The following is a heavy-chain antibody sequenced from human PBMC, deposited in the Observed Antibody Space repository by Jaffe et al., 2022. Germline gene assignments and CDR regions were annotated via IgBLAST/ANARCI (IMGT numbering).Heavy chain of an antibody. J-gene: IGHJ6*03. CDR2: MSGSGGYT. CDR3: AKSQLLEAYYYMDV. V-gene: IGHV3-23*01. Sequence: DVQLLESGGGLVQPGGSLRLSCATSGFSFSSFAMSWVRQAPGKGLEWVSGMSGSGGYTFYAPSVKGRFTISRDNAETTLYLQMNSLRAEDTAVYYCAKSQLLEAYYYMDVWGKGTTVTVSS. D-gene: IGHD3-10*01. CDR1: GFSFSSFA.